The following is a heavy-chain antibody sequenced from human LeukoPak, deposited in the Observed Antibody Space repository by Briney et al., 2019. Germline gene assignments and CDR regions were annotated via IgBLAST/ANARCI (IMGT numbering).Heavy chain of an antibody. J-gene: IGHJ3*02. CDR3: AKGVKVVHAFDI. CDR2: ISGSGRST. V-gene: IGHV3-23*01. Sequence: GGSLRLSCAASGFTFSNYAVSWVRQAPGKGLEWVSTISGSGRSTYYADSVKGRFTISRDNAKNSLYLQMNSLRAEDTAVYYCAKGVKVVHAFDIWGQGTMVTVSS. D-gene: IGHD2-2*01. CDR1: GFTFSNYA.